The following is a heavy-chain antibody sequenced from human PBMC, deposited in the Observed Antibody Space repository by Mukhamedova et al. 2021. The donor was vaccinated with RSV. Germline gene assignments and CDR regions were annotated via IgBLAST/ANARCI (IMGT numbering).Heavy chain of an antibody. J-gene: IGHJ5*02. V-gene: IGHV3-74*03. Sequence: GKGLVWLPRIESDGTIPAYADSVKGRFIISRDNAKNTLYLQMNSLRAEDTAVYYFATNWFDPWCQGTLDNASS. CDR2: IESDGTIP. CDR3: ATNWFDP.